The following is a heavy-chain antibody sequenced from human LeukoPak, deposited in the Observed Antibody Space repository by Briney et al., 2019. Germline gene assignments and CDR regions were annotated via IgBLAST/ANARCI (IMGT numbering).Heavy chain of an antibody. CDR3: ARGITMVRGVILFY. CDR2: IIPIFGTA. D-gene: IGHD3-10*01. V-gene: IGHV1-69*13. Sequence: ASVKVSCKASGGTFSSYAISWVRQAPGQGLEWMGGIIPIFGTANYAQKFQGRVTITADESTSTAYMELSSLRSEDTAVYYCARGITMVRGVILFYWGQGTLVTVSS. J-gene: IGHJ4*02. CDR1: GGTFSSYA.